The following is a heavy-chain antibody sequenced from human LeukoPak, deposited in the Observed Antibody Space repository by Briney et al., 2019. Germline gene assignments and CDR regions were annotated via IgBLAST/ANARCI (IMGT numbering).Heavy chain of an antibody. V-gene: IGHV3-21*01. CDR2: ISSSSSYI. CDR3: ASTPIAAAGTTYYYYYYMDV. CDR1: GFTFSSYS. Sequence: GGSLRLSCAASGFTFSSYSMNWVRQAPGKGLEWVSSISSSSSYIYYADSVKGRFTISRDNAKNSLYLQMNSLRAEDTAVYYCASTPIAAAGTTYYYYYYMDVWGKGTTVTVSS. D-gene: IGHD6-13*01. J-gene: IGHJ6*03.